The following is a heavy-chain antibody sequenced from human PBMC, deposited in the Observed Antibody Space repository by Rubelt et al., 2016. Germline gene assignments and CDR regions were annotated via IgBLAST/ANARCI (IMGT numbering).Heavy chain of an antibody. J-gene: IGHJ6*02. CDR3: ARDKSLGSSPTHTRYYYYGMDV. CDR2: MNPNSGNT. D-gene: IGHD3-16*01. V-gene: IGHV1-8*01. Sequence: VRQATGQGLEWMGWMNPNSGNTGYAQKFQGRVTMTRNTSISTAYMELSSLRSEDTAVYYCARDKSLGSSPTHTRYYYYGMDVWGQGTTVTVSS.